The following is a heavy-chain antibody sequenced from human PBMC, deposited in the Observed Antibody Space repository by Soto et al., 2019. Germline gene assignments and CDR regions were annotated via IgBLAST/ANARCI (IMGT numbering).Heavy chain of an antibody. CDR2: IIPILGIA. J-gene: IGHJ6*03. CDR1: GGTFSSYP. D-gene: IGHD6-6*01. Sequence: ASVKVSCKASGGTFSSYPISGVRQAPGQGLEWMGRIIPILGIANYAQKFQGRVTITADKSTSTAYMELRSLRSEDTAVYYCARDSSIAARYYYYLDVWGKGTTVPVSS. CDR3: ARDSSIAARYYYYLDV. V-gene: IGHV1-69*04.